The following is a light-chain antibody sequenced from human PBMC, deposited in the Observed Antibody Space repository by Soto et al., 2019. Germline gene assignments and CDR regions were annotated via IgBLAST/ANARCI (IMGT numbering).Light chain of an antibody. J-gene: IGLJ1*01. CDR1: SSDVGGYNY. V-gene: IGLV2-8*01. CDR3: SSYAGSNSP. CDR2: EVS. Sequence: QSALTQPPSASGSPGQSVTISCTGTSSDVGGYNYVSWYQQHPGKAPKLMIYEVSKRPSGVPDRCSGSKSGNTASLTVSGLQAEDEADYYCSSYAGSNSPFGTGTKLTVL.